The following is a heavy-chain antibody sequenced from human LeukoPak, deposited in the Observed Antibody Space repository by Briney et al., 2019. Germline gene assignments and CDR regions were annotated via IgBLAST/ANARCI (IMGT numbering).Heavy chain of an antibody. CDR2: ISGSGGST. Sequence: GGSLRLSCAASGFTFSSYAMSWVRQAPGKGLEWVSAISGSGGSTYYAHSVTGRFTISRDNSKNTLYLQMNSLRAEDTAVYYCAKVAIAAAGLNGMDVWGQGTTVTVSS. V-gene: IGHV3-23*01. CDR1: GFTFSSYA. CDR3: AKVAIAAAGLNGMDV. J-gene: IGHJ6*02. D-gene: IGHD6-13*01.